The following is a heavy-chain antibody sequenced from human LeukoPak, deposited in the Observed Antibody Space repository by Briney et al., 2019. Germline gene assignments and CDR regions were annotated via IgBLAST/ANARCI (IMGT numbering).Heavy chain of an antibody. D-gene: IGHD3-22*01. CDR3: ARLKYYYDSSGYRAEYFQH. CDR1: GGSISSYY. CDR2: IYYSGST. V-gene: IGHV4-59*01. Sequence: KPSETLSLTCTVSGGSISSYYWSWIRQPPGKGLEWIGYIYYSGSTNYKPSLKSRVTISVDTSKNQFSLKLTSVTAADTAVYYCARLKYYYDSSGYRAEYFQHWGQGTLVTVSS. J-gene: IGHJ1*01.